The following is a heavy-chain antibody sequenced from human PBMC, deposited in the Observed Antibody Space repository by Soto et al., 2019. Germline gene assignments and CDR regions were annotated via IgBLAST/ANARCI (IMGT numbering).Heavy chain of an antibody. CDR3: TSGAAF. Sequence: EVRPVESGGGLVQPGGSLRLSCATSGFDPSDGWLHWVRQTPGKGLLWVSRIKRDGTSASYADFVEGRFPVSRDNARNTLDLQMSSLRVEDTAVYYCTSGAAFRGQGILVTVSS. J-gene: IGHJ4*02. D-gene: IGHD6-25*01. CDR2: IKRDGTSA. V-gene: IGHV3-74*01. CDR1: GFDPSDGW.